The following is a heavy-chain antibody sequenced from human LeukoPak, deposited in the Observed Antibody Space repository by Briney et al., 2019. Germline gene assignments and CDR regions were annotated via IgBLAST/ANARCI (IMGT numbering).Heavy chain of an antibody. Sequence: PGGSLRLSXAASGFTFNIYAMSWVRQAPGKGLEWVSSITSSGTGTFYADSVKGRFTISRDNSESTLYLQMNSLRAEDTAVYYCAKDRPNYYDSSGHYYRRNGDYWGQGSLVTVSS. CDR2: ITSSGTGT. J-gene: IGHJ4*02. V-gene: IGHV3-23*01. CDR1: GFTFNIYA. CDR3: AKDRPNYYDSSGHYYRRNGDY. D-gene: IGHD3-22*01.